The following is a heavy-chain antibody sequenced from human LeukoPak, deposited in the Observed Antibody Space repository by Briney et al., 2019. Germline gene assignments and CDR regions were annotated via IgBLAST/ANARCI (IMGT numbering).Heavy chain of an antibody. V-gene: IGHV4-39*01. D-gene: IGHD3-9*01. CDR2: IYYSGST. J-gene: IGHJ4*02. Sequence: SSETLSLTCTVSGGSMSNSNYYWGWIRQPPGKGLEWIGSIYYSGSTYSNPSLKSRVSISVDTSKNQFSLKLSSVTAADTAVYYCARLDILTGYYGWYFDYWGQGTLVTVSS. CDR1: GGSMSNSNYY. CDR3: ARLDILTGYYGWYFDY.